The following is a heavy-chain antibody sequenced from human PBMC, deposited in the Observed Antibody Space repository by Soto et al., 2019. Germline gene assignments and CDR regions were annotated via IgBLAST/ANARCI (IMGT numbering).Heavy chain of an antibody. V-gene: IGHV1-69*12. CDR2: IIPMFDTP. J-gene: IGHJ4*02. CDR1: GGTFSSDS. Sequence: QVQLVQSGAEVKKPGSSVKVSCKASGGTFSSDSFSWVRQAPGQGLEWMGGIIPMFDTPIYAQKFQDRDTITADEFTSTAYMQLSSLRSGDTAVYYCARSGGLDRDFNYWGQGSLVTVSS. D-gene: IGHD2-15*01. CDR3: ARSGGLDRDFNY.